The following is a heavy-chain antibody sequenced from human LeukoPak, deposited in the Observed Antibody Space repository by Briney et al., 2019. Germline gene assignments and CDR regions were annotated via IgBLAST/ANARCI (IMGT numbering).Heavy chain of an antibody. CDR3: ARDVRGAAGTSDWYFDL. CDR2: ISSSSYI. V-gene: IGHV3-21*01. CDR1: GFTFSSYS. D-gene: IGHD6-13*01. J-gene: IGHJ2*01. Sequence: KPGGSLRLSCAASGFTFSSYSMNWVRQAPGKGLEWVSSISSSSYIYYADSVKGRFTISRDNAKNSLYLQMNSLRAEDTAVYYCARDVRGAAGTSDWYFDLWGCGTLVTVSS.